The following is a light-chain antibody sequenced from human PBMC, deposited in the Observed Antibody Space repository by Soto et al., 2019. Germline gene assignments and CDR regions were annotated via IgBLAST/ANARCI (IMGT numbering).Light chain of an antibody. Sequence: QSVLTQPPSASGTPGQRVTISCSGSRASIGSNTVTWYQHLPGAAPKLLVYNNNQRPSGVPDRFSGSKSDTSASLAISGLQFEDEAVYYCAAWTDSRSVPVFGGGTKLTVL. CDR1: RASIGSNT. CDR2: NNN. J-gene: IGLJ3*02. CDR3: AAWTDSRSVPV. V-gene: IGLV1-44*01.